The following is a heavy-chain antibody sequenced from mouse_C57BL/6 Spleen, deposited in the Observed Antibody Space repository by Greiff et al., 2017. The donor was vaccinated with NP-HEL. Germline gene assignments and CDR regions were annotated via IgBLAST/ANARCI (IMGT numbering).Heavy chain of an antibody. CDR2: ISSGGSYT. CDR3: ARHQDGYYAWFAY. Sequence: EVQLVESGGDLVKPGGSLKLSCAASGFTFSSYGMSWVRQTPDKRLEWVATISSGGSYTYYPDSVKGRFTISRDNAKNTLYLQMSSLKSEDTAMYYCARHQDGYYAWFAYWGQGTLVTVSA. D-gene: IGHD2-3*01. J-gene: IGHJ3*01. V-gene: IGHV5-6*01. CDR1: GFTFSSYG.